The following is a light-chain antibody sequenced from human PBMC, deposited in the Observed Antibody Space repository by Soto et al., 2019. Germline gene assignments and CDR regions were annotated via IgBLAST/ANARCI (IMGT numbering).Light chain of an antibody. CDR1: SSDIGSYNY. CDR2: DVT. CDR3: TSYTSSYTYV. Sequence: QSVLTQPASVSGSPGQPITISCTGTSSDIGSYNYVSWYQQHPGKAPKLMIYDVTNRPSGVSNRFPGSKSGNTASLTISGLQAEDVADYYCTSYTSSYTYVFGTGTKVNVL. V-gene: IGLV2-14*03. J-gene: IGLJ1*01.